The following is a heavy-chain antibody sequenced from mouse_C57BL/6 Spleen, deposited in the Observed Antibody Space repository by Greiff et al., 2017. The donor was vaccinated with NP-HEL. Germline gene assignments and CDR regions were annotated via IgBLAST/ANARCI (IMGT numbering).Heavy chain of an antibody. CDR2: IHPNSGST. CDR1: GYTFTSYW. Sequence: QVQLQQPGAELVKPGASVKLSCKASGYTFTSYWMHWVKQRPGQGLEWIGMIHPNSGSTNYNEKFKSKATLTVDKSSSTAYMQLSSLTSEDSAVYYCARYGGYYPYYFAYWGQGTTLTVSS. D-gene: IGHD2-3*01. CDR3: ARYGGYYPYYFAY. J-gene: IGHJ2*01. V-gene: IGHV1-64*01.